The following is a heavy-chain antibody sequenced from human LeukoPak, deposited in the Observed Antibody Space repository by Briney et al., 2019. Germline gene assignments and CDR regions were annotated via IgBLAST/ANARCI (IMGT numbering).Heavy chain of an antibody. J-gene: IGHJ4*02. CDR3: ARGYCSSTSCPDFDY. CDR1: GYSISSGYY. Sequence: PSETLSLTCTVSGYSISSGYYWGWIRQPPGKGLEWIGSIYHSGSTYYNPSLKSRVTISVDTSKNQFPLKLSSVTAADTAVYYCARGYCSSTSCPDFDYWGQGTLVTVSS. D-gene: IGHD2-2*01. V-gene: IGHV4-38-2*02. CDR2: IYHSGST.